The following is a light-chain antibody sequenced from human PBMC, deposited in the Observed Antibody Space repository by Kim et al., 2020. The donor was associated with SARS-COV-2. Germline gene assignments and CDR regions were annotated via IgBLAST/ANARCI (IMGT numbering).Light chain of an antibody. CDR2: YDS. CDR1: NIGSKS. V-gene: IGLV3-21*04. CDR3: QLWGSSSDRSSV. J-gene: IGLJ1*01. Sequence: SYELTQPPSVSLAPGETARLSFGGDNIGSKSVHWYQQMPGQAPVLVIYYDSDRPSGIPERFSGSNSGNTATLSISRVDAGDEADYYCQLWGSSSDRSSVF.